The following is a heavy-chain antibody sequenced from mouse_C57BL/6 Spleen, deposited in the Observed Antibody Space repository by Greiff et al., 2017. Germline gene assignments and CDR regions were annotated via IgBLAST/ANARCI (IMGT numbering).Heavy chain of an antibody. J-gene: IGHJ3*01. Sequence: QVHVKQSGPELVKPGASVKISCKASGYSFTSYYIHWVKQRPGQGLEWIGWIYPGSGNTKYNEKFKGKATLTADTSSSTAYMQLSSLTSEDSAVYYCARLDDGYYWGQGTLVTVSA. V-gene: IGHV1-66*01. CDR2: IYPGSGNT. CDR1: GYSFTSYY. CDR3: ARLDDGYY. D-gene: IGHD2-3*01.